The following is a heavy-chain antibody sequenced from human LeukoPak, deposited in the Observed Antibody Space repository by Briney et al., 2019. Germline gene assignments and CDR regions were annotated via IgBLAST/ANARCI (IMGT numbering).Heavy chain of an antibody. V-gene: IGHV4-34*01. CDR2: INHNGTA. D-gene: IGHD2-2*01. Sequence: SETLSLTCAVYSGPFNLYQWSWIRQSPGKGLEWIGEINHNGTAHYHASLKSRGVMSVDTSRRQVSLTLNSVTAADTAVYYCARVRSSSLLGYYYMDVWGKGTTVTVSS. CDR3: ARVRSSSLLGYYYMDV. J-gene: IGHJ6*03. CDR1: SGPFNLYQ.